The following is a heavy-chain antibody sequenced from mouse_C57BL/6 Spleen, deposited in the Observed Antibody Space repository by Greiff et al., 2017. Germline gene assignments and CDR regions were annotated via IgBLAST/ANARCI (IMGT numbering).Heavy chain of an antibody. J-gene: IGHJ3*01. CDR2: IDPEDGET. Sequence: EVKLQESGAELVKPGASVKLSCTASGFNIKDYYMHWVKQRTEQGLEWIGRIDPEDGETKYAPKFQGKATITADTSSNTAYLQLSSLTSEDTAVYYCAADYGSSYVFAYWGQGTLVTVSA. CDR3: AADYGSSYVFAY. CDR1: GFNIKDYY. D-gene: IGHD1-1*01. V-gene: IGHV14-2*01.